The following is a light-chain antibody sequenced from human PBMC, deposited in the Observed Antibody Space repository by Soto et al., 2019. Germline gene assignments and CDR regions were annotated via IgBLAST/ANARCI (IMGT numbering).Light chain of an antibody. CDR2: DAS. V-gene: IGKV3-11*01. J-gene: IGKJ5*01. CDR1: QSVSSY. Sequence: EIVFTQSPATLSMSPGERATLSCRASQSVSSYLAWYQQKPGQAPRLLIYDASNRATGIPARFSGSGSGTDFTLTISSLQPEDFATYYCQQLAGFPITFGQGTRLEIK. CDR3: QQLAGFPIT.